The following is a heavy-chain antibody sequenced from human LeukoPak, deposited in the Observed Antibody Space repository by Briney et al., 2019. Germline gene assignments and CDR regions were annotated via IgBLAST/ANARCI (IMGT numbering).Heavy chain of an antibody. Sequence: ASVKVSCKASGYTLNSYGISWVRQAPGQGLELMGWITAYKGNTNYAQKIQGRVTMSTDKSTSTAYMELRSLRSDDTAVYYCARGDRLVGATSIDYFDYWLQRTHATVSS. CDR2: ITAYKGNT. J-gene: IGHJ4*02. D-gene: IGHD1-26*01. CDR3: ARGDRLVGATSIDYFDY. CDR1: GYTLNSYG. V-gene: IGHV1-18*01.